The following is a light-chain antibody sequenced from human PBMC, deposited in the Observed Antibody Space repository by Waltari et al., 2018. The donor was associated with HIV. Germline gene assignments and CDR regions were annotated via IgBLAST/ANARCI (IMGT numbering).Light chain of an antibody. Sequence: VVLTQSPGTLSLSPGDGAALSCRASLHVDSDYLGWYQQKPGQAPRLLMFGTSKRATGIPDRFSGSGSGTEFTLTISRLEPEDFAVYFCHHYSGSPPFGQGTKVEIK. CDR2: GTS. V-gene: IGKV3-20*01. CDR1: LHVDSDY. CDR3: HHYSGSPP. J-gene: IGKJ1*01.